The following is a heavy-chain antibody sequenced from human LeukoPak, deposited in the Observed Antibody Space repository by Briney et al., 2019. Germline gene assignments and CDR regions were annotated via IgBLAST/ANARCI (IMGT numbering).Heavy chain of an antibody. CDR1: GFTFSSYW. D-gene: IGHD3-16*01. CDR2: IKQDGSEK. Sequence: GGSLRLSCAASGFTFSSYWMSWVRQAPGKGLEWVANIKQDGSEKYYVDSVKGRFTISRDNAKNSLYLQMNSLRAEDTAVYYCARDEAYISYYYYGMDVWGQGTTVTVSS. V-gene: IGHV3-7*03. J-gene: IGHJ6*02. CDR3: ARDEAYISYYYYGMDV.